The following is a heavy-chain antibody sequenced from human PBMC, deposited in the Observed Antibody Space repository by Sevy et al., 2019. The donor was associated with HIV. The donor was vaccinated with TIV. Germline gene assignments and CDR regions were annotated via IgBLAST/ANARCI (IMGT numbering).Heavy chain of an antibody. CDR1: ELTFDNYW. Sequence: GGSLRLSCTASELTFDNYWMSWVRQAPGQGPEWVAAINADGSDTYYADSVKGRFTISRDNAKESLFLQMNNLRADDTAMCYCATSTMMAASSLFDYWGRGTLVTVSS. J-gene: IGHJ4*02. CDR2: INADGSDT. V-gene: IGHV3-7*03. CDR3: ATSTMMAASSLFDY. D-gene: IGHD3-22*01.